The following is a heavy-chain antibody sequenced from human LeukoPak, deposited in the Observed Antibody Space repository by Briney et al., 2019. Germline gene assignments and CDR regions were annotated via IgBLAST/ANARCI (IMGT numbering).Heavy chain of an antibody. D-gene: IGHD3-3*01. CDR1: GGSISSYY. CDR3: ARDSSGRNYDFWSGYSPPSWLDP. Sequence: SETLSLTCTVSGGSISSYYWSWIRQPAGKGLEWIGRIYTSGSTNYNPSLKSRVTMSVDTSKNQFSLKLSSVTAADTAVYYCARDSSGRNYDFWSGYSPPSWLDPWGQGTLVIVSS. J-gene: IGHJ5*02. V-gene: IGHV4-4*07. CDR2: IYTSGST.